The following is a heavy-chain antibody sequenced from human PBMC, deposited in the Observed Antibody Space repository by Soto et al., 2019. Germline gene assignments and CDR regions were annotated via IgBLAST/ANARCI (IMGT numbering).Heavy chain of an antibody. Sequence: QVQLVESGGGVVQPGRSLRLSCAASGFTFSSYGMHWVRQAPGKGLEWVAVIWYDGSNKYYADSVKGRFTISRDNCKNTLYLQMNSLRAEDTAVYYCARDRPTGIAAAGPSDYWGQGTLVTVSS. CDR1: GFTFSSYG. V-gene: IGHV3-33*01. J-gene: IGHJ4*02. CDR3: ARDRPTGIAAAGPSDY. CDR2: IWYDGSNK. D-gene: IGHD6-13*01.